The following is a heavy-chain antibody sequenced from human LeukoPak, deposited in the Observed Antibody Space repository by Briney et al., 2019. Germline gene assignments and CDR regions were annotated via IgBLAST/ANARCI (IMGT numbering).Heavy chain of an antibody. CDR3: SSGHYGPDY. D-gene: IGHD3-3*01. CDR2: IQRDGSSP. V-gene: IGHV3-74*01. J-gene: IGHJ4*02. CDR1: GFAYSGSS. Sequence: GGSLKLTCTASGFAYSGSSMHWVRQAPGKGLEWVSGIQRDGSSPTYADSVKGRFTISRDNAKGSVYLQVNILRAEDTAVYYCSSGHYGPDYWGQGTLVTVSS.